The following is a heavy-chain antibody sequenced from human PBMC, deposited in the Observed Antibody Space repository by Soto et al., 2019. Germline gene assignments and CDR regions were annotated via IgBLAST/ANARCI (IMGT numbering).Heavy chain of an antibody. J-gene: IGHJ6*02. CDR3: TDCSGGSCYYYGMDV. Sequence: GGSLRLSCAASGFTFSNAWMNWVRQAPGKGLEWVGRIKSKTDGGTTDYAAPVKGRFTISRDDSKNTLYLQMNSLKTEDTAVYYCTDCSGGSCYYYGMDVWGQGTTVTVSS. D-gene: IGHD2-15*01. CDR2: IKSKTDGGTT. V-gene: IGHV3-15*07. CDR1: GFTFSNAW.